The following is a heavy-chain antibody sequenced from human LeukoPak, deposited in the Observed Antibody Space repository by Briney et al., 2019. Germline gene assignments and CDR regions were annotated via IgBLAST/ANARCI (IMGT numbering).Heavy chain of an antibody. CDR1: GGTFSSYA. CDR3: ARVTPDTAMANYYYYGMDV. V-gene: IGHV1-69*04. CDR2: IIPILGIA. J-gene: IGHJ6*02. D-gene: IGHD5-18*01. Sequence: SVKVSCKASGGTFSSYAISWVRQAPGQGLEWMGRIIPILGIANYAQKFQGRVTITADKSTSTAYMELSSLRSEDTAVYYCARVTPDTAMANYYYYGMDVWGQGTTVTVSS.